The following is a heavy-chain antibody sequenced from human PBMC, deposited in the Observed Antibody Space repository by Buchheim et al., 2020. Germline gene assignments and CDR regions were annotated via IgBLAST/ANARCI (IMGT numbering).Heavy chain of an antibody. CDR3: ARGSAPMGAFDL. Sequence: QVQLQESGPGLVKPSQTLSLTCTVSGASISSGGYYWSWIRQLPGKGLEWIGYIYYSGSTYFNPSLKSRVTMSVDTPKNQFSLKLSSVTAADTAVYYCARGSAPMGAFDLWGQGT. V-gene: IGHV4-31*03. D-gene: IGHD3-10*01. CDR2: IYYSGST. J-gene: IGHJ3*01. CDR1: GASISSGGYY.